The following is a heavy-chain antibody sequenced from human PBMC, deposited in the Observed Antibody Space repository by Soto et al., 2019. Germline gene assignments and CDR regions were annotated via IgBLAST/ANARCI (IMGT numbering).Heavy chain of an antibody. CDR3: AMESWDYYDSSGYCLDY. CDR1: GFTFSSYG. D-gene: IGHD3-22*01. J-gene: IGHJ4*02. CDR2: ISYDGSNK. V-gene: IGHV3-30*03. Sequence: GGSLRLSCAASGFTFSSYGMHWVRQAPGKGLEWVAVISYDGSNKYYADSVKGRFTISRDNSKNTMYLQMNSLRAEDTAVYYCAMESWDYYDSSGYCLDYWGQGTLVTVSS.